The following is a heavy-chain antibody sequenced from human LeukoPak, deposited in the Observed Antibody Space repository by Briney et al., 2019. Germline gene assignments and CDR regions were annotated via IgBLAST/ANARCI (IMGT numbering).Heavy chain of an antibody. V-gene: IGHV4-39*07. CDR1: GGSISSSSYY. D-gene: IGHD4-17*01. Sequence: SETLSLTCTVSGGSISSSSYYWGWIRQPPGKGLEWIGSIYYSGSTYYNPSLKSRVTISVDTSKNQFSLKLSSVTAADTAVYYCARDRYGDYVVYYSDYWGQGTLVTVSS. CDR2: IYYSGST. CDR3: ARDRYGDYVVYYSDY. J-gene: IGHJ4*02.